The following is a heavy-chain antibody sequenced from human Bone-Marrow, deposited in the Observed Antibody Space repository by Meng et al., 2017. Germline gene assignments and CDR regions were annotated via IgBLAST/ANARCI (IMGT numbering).Heavy chain of an antibody. CDR1: GFTFSSYA. Sequence: ESLKISCAASGFTFSSYAMSWVRQAPGKGLEWIGSIYYSGSTYYNPSLKSRVTISVDTSKNQFSLKLSSVTAADTAVYYCARQDYYGSGSSIGPYFDYWGQGTLVTVSS. CDR2: IYYSGST. V-gene: IGHV4-38-2*01. J-gene: IGHJ4*02. D-gene: IGHD3-10*01. CDR3: ARQDYYGSGSSIGPYFDY.